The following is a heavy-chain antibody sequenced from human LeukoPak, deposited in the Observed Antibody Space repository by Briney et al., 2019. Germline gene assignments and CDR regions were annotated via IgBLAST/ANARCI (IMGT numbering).Heavy chain of an antibody. D-gene: IGHD2-2*01. CDR2: INHSGST. V-gene: IGHV4-34*01. CDR1: GGSFSGYY. Sequence: KPSETLSLTCAVYGGSFSGYYWSWIRQPPGKGLEWIGEINHSGSTNYNPSLKSRVTISVDTSKNQFSLKLSSVTAADTAVYYCARGRHCSSTSCYRPALSYYGMDVWGQGTTVTASS. CDR3: ARGRHCSSTSCYRPALSYYGMDV. J-gene: IGHJ6*02.